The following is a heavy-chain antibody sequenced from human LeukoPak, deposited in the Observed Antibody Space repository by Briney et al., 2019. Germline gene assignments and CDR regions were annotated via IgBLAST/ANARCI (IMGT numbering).Heavy chain of an antibody. D-gene: IGHD3-3*01. V-gene: IGHV4-59*01. CDR2: IYYSGGT. CDR3: ARTYFDFWSGDYYYYMDV. J-gene: IGHJ6*03. Sequence: PSETLSLTCTVSGGSISHNYWSWIRQPPGKGLEWIGYIYYSGGTNYNPSLKSRVTISVDTSKNRFSLKVSSVTAADTAVYYCARTYFDFWSGDYYYYMDVWGKGTTVTVSS. CDR1: GGSISHNY.